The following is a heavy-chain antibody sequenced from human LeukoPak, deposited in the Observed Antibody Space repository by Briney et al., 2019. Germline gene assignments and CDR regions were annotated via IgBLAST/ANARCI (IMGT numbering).Heavy chain of an antibody. Sequence: ASVKVSCKASGYTFTGYYMHWARQAPGQGLEWMGWINPNSGGTNYAQKFQGRVTMTRDTSISTAYMELSRLRSDDTAVYYCARALYYYGSGSYYMGYWGQGTLVTVSS. CDR3: ARALYYYGSGSYYMGY. CDR2: INPNSGGT. D-gene: IGHD3-10*01. CDR1: GYTFTGYY. J-gene: IGHJ4*02. V-gene: IGHV1-2*02.